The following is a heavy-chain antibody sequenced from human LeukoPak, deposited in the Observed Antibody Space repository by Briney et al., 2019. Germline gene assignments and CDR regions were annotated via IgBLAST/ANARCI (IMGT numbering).Heavy chain of an antibody. CDR3: ASPLLDWFNDY. CDR2: ISSSSSYI. V-gene: IGHV3-21*01. J-gene: IGHJ4*02. D-gene: IGHD3-9*01. Sequence: NAGVSLRLSCAASGFTFSSYSMNWVRQAPGKGLEWVSSISSSSSYIYYADSVKGRFTISRGNAKNSLYLQMNSLRAEDTAVYYCASPLLDWFNDYWGQGTLVTVSS. CDR1: GFTFSSYS.